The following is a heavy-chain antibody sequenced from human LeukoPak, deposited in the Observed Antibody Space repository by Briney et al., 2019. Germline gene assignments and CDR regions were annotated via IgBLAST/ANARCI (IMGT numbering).Heavy chain of an antibody. V-gene: IGHV3-30*18. Sequence: GGSLRLSCAASGFTFSSYGMHWVRQAPGKGLEWVAVISYDGRNKYYTDSVKGRFPISRDNSKNTLYLQMNSLRAEDTAVYYCAKEEGTYYYDSSGYLIDYWGQGTLVTVSS. J-gene: IGHJ4*02. CDR2: ISYDGRNK. CDR1: GFTFSSYG. CDR3: AKEEGTYYYDSSGYLIDY. D-gene: IGHD3-22*01.